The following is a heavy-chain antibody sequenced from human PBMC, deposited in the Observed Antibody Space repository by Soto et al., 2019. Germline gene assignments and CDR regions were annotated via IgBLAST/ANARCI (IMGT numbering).Heavy chain of an antibody. CDR2: IYPGDSDT. V-gene: IGHV5-51*01. CDR1: GYRFSSYW. J-gene: IGHJ6*02. CDR3: ARQGSNGAYYYYGMDV. Sequence: PGESLKISCQGSGYRFSSYWIAWVRQMPGKGLEWMGIIYPGDSDTIYSPSFQGQVTFTVDKSTSTAYLQWSSLKASDTAMYYRARQGSNGAYYYYGMDVWGQGTTVTVAS. D-gene: IGHD2-8*01.